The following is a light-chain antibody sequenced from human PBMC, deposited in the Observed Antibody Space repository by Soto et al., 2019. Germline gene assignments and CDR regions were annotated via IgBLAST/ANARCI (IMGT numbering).Light chain of an antibody. CDR3: SSFTSSNTWV. CDR2: EVS. Sequence: QSPLTQLPCVSGSPGQSVTISCTGTSSDVGSYNRVSWYQQPPGTAPKLMIYEVSNRPSGVPDRFFGSKSGNTASLTISGLQAEDEADYYCSSFTSSNTWVFGGGTQLTVL. CDR1: SSDVGSYNR. J-gene: IGLJ3*02. V-gene: IGLV2-18*02.